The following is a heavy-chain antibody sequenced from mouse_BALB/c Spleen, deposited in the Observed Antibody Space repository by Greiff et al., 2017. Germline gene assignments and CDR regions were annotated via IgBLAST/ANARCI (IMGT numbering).Heavy chain of an antibody. Sequence: VQLQQSGPGLVAPSQSLSITCTVSGFSLTSYGVHWVRQPPGKGLEWLGVIWAGGSTNYNSALMSRLSISKDNSKSQVFLKMNSLQTDDTAMYYCATYDYEGFAYWGQGTLVTVSA. CDR3: ATYDYEGFAY. CDR2: IWAGGST. CDR1: GFSLTSYG. V-gene: IGHV2-9*02. D-gene: IGHD2-4*01. J-gene: IGHJ3*01.